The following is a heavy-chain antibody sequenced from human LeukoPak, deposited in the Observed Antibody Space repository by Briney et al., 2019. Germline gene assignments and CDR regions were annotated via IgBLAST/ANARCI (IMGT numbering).Heavy chain of an antibody. CDR1: GYTFTSYD. V-gene: IGHV1-8*01. J-gene: IGHJ4*02. CDR3: ARAWYSSGWKPGY. D-gene: IGHD6-19*01. CDR2: MNPNSGNT. Sequence: ASVKVSCKASGYTFTSYDINWVRQATGPGLEWMGWMNPNSGNTGYAQKFQGRVTMTRNTSIRTAYMELSSLRSEDTAVYYCARAWYSSGWKPGYWGQGTLVTVSS.